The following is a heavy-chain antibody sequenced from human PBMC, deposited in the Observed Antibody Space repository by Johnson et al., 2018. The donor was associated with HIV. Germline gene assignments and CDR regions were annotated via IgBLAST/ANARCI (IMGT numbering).Heavy chain of an antibody. CDR3: AKECGGDCYDAFDI. J-gene: IGHJ3*02. CDR1: GFTFDDYG. Sequence: MLLVESGGGVVRPGGSLRLSCAASGFTFDDYGMSWVRQAPGKGLEWVGRIKSKTDGGTTDYAAPVKGRFTISRDDSKNTLYLQMNSLRAEDTAADYCAKECGGDCYDAFDIWGQGTMVTVSS. D-gene: IGHD2-21*02. V-gene: IGHV3-15*01. CDR2: IKSKTDGGTT.